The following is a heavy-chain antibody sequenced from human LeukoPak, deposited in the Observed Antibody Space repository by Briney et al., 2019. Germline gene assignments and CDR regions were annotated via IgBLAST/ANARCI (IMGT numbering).Heavy chain of an antibody. D-gene: IGHD3-3*01. J-gene: IGHJ4*02. V-gene: IGHV3-23*01. CDR3: AKDNLEWLLPRNFDY. Sequence: QPGGSLRLSCAASGFTFSSYAMSWVRQAPGKGLEWVSAISGSGGSTYYADSVKGRFTISRDNSKNTLYLQMNSLRAKDTAVYYCAKDNLEWLLPRNFDYWGQGTLVTVSS. CDR1: GFTFSSYA. CDR2: ISGSGGST.